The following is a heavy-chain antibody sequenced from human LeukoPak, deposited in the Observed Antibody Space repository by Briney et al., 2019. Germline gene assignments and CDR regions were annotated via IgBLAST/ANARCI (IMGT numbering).Heavy chain of an antibody. Sequence: SETLSLTCTVSGGSISSYYWSWIQQPPGKGLEWIGYIYYSGRTNYNPSLKSRVTISVDTSKSQFSLKLSSVTAADTAVYYCARVAYYDFWSGYLAHFDYWGRGTLVTVSS. J-gene: IGHJ4*02. CDR2: IYYSGRT. V-gene: IGHV4-59*08. CDR3: ARVAYYDFWSGYLAHFDY. CDR1: GGSISSYY. D-gene: IGHD3-3*01.